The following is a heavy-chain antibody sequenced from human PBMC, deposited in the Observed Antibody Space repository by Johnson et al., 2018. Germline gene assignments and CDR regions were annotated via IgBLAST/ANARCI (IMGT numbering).Heavy chain of an antibody. J-gene: IGHJ6*03. V-gene: IGHV4-34*01. CDR2: INHSGST. Sequence: QVQLQQWGAGLLKPSETXSLTRAVYGGSFSGYYWSWIRQPPGKGLEWIGEINHSGSTNYNPSLKIRVPISVDTSKKQFSLKLRYSTAADTAVYYWARGRLPPPVTTIFGVVHNHYYMDVWGKGTTVTVSS. CDR1: GGSFSGYY. D-gene: IGHD3-3*01. CDR3: ARGRLPPPVTTIFGVVHNHYYMDV.